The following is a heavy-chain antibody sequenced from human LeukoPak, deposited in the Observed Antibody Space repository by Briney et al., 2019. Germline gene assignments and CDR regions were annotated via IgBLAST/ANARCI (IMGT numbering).Heavy chain of an antibody. CDR2: VYSGVST. V-gene: IGHV3-53*01. J-gene: IGHJ6*03. D-gene: IGHD4-17*01. CDR1: GFTVSGNY. CDR3: ARLRETTVTRDDSYFYMDV. Sequence: PGGSLRLSCAASGFTVSGNYISWLRQAPGKGLEWVSVVYSGVSTYYADSVKGRFTISRDSSKNTLYLQMDSLRVEDTAVYYCARLRETTVTRDDSYFYMDVWGKGTTVTVSS.